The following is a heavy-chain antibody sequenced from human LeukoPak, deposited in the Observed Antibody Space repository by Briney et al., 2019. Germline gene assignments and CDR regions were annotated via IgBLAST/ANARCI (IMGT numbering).Heavy chain of an antibody. CDR3: ARGRQAYYYDSSGLLDY. Sequence: SETLSLTCTVSGGSISNYYWSWIRQSPGKGLEWIGFIYNSGGTNYNPSLKSRVTISVDTSKNQFSLKLSSVTAADTAVYYCARGRQAYYYDSSGLLDYWGQGTLVTVSS. V-gene: IGHV4-59*08. CDR1: GGSISNYY. D-gene: IGHD3-22*01. J-gene: IGHJ4*02. CDR2: IYNSGGT.